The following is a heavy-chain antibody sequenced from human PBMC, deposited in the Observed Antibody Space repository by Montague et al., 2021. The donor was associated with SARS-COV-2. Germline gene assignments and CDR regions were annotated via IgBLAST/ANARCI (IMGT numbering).Heavy chain of an antibody. D-gene: IGHD2-8*02. CDR1: AASLSSRSNY. V-gene: IGHV4-39*07. Sequence: SETLSLTCTVSAASLSSRSNYWGWIRQPPGMGLQWIGSVYSAGSTYYSPSLKSRVTISLDTSKNQFSLKLSSVTAADTAVYYCARDEYNRYWYKYWGQGALVTVSS. CDR3: ARDEYNRYWYKY. J-gene: IGHJ4*02. CDR2: VYSAGST.